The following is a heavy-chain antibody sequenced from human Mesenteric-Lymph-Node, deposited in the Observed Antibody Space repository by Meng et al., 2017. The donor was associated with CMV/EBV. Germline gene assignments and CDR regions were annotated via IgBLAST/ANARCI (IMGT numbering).Heavy chain of an antibody. Sequence: TVSGGSISSGGSYWSWIRQHPGKGLEWIGYIYYSGSTYYNPSLKSRVTISVDTSKNQFSLKVSSATAADTAIYYCARADDFSNWIDPWGQGTLVTVSS. CDR2: IYYSGST. CDR1: GGSISSGGSY. J-gene: IGHJ5*02. D-gene: IGHD3-3*01. V-gene: IGHV4-31*03. CDR3: ARADDFSNWIDP.